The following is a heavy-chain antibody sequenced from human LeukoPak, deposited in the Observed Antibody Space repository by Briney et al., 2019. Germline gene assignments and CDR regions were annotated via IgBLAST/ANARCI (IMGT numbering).Heavy chain of an antibody. V-gene: IGHV4-34*01. CDR1: GGSFSGYY. D-gene: IGHD6-19*01. CDR3: ARQILRSGWYGNWFDP. J-gene: IGHJ5*02. CDR2: INHSGST. Sequence: PSETLSLTCAVYGGSFSGYYWSWIRQPPGKGLEWIGEINHSGSTNYNPSLKSRVTISIDTSKNQFSLKLSSVTAADTAVYYCARQILRSGWYGNWFDPWGQGTLVTVSS.